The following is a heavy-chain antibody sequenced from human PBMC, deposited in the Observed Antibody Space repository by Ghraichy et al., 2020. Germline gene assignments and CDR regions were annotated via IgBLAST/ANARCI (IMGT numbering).Heavy chain of an antibody. J-gene: IGHJ4*02. CDR1: GFKFSDYW. Sequence: GGSLRLSCAASGFKFSDYWMTWVRQAPGKGLEWVGIIDQDGREKYYVDSVKGRFTISRDNAKNSLILQMISLRVEDTAVYYCARGGTYYVYWGQGTLVTVSS. CDR3: ARGGTYYVY. D-gene: IGHD1-7*01. CDR2: IDQDGREK. V-gene: IGHV3-7*01.